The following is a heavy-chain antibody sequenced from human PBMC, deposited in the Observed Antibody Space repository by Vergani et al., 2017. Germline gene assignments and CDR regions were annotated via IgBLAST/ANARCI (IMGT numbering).Heavy chain of an antibody. CDR1: GFTFSSYV. V-gene: IGHV3-23*01. D-gene: IGHD3-3*01. J-gene: IGHJ4*02. CDR2: ISGSGGST. CDR3: ARYPETSIWIGYYRKWIDY. Sequence: EVQLLESGGGLVQPGGSLRLSCAASGFTFSSYVMSWVRQAPGKGLEWVSIISGSGGSTFYADSVKGRFIISRDNSKNTLYLQINSLRAEDTAVYYCARYPETSIWIGYYRKWIDYWGRGTLVTVSS.